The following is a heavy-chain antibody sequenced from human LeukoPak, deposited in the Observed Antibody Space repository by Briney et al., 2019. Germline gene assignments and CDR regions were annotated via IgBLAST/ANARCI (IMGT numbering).Heavy chain of an antibody. V-gene: IGHV4-59*01. Sequence: PSETLSLTCTVSGRPISSYYWSWIRHPPGEGLEWIGYIYYSGSPNYNPSLKSRVTISVDSSKTQFSLKLSSVTAADTAVYYCARGKYYYDSSGYYYYYYGMDVWGQGTTVTVSS. CDR1: GRPISSYY. CDR2: IYYSGSP. D-gene: IGHD3-22*01. CDR3: ARGKYYYDSSGYYYYYYGMDV. J-gene: IGHJ6*02.